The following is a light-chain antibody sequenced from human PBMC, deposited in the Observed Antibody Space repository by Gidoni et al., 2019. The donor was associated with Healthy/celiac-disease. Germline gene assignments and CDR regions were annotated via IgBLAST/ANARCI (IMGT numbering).Light chain of an antibody. J-gene: IGLJ3*02. V-gene: IGLV1-44*01. Sequence: SVLTQPPSASGTPGQRVTIPCSGSSSNIGSNTVNCYQQLPGTAPQLLIYSNNQRPSGVPDRFSGSKSGTSASLAISGLQSEDEADYYCAAWDDSLNGWVFGGGTKLTVL. CDR1: SSNIGSNT. CDR2: SNN. CDR3: AAWDDSLNGWV.